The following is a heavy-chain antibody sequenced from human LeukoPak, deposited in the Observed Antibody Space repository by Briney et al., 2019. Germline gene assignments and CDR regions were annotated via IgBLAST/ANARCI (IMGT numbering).Heavy chain of an antibody. Sequence: NPGGSLRLSCAASGFIFNYAWMSWVRQAPGKGLEWVGRIKSKTDGETTDYAAPVKGRFTISRDDSKNTLYLQMNSLKTEDTALYYCTTAPSAYAYMNGWHLDYWGQGALVTVSS. J-gene: IGHJ4*02. D-gene: IGHD3-16*01. V-gene: IGHV3-15*01. CDR1: GFIFNYAW. CDR3: TTAPSAYAYMNGWHLDY. CDR2: IKSKTDGETT.